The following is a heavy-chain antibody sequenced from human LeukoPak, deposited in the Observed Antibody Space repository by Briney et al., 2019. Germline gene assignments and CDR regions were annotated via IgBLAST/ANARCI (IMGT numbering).Heavy chain of an antibody. V-gene: IGHV3-23*01. Sequence: GGSLRLSCTVSGFTLSSYEMTWFRQAPGKGLEWVSSIGYSGGDTHYADSVKGRFTISRDNSYNTVYLQMTGLRTDDTAVYYCAKDGESGIQWTQGYFDYWGQGTLVTVSS. J-gene: IGHJ4*02. CDR1: GFTLSSYE. CDR2: IGYSGGDT. D-gene: IGHD1-1*01. CDR3: AKDGESGIQWTQGYFDY.